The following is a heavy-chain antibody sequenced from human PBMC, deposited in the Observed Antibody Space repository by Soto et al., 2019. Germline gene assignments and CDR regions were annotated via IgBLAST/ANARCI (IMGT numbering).Heavy chain of an antibody. CDR2: IRSKGNSYAT. D-gene: IGHD4-17*01. J-gene: IGHJ3*02. V-gene: IGHV3-73*01. Sequence: HPGGSLRLSCAASGFSFSGSDMHWVRQASGKGLEWVGRIRSKGNSYATAYAASVKGRFTISRDDSKNTAYLQMNSLKTEDTAVYYCTRHSIRTLDAFDIWGQGTMVTVSS. CDR1: GFSFSGSD. CDR3: TRHSIRTLDAFDI.